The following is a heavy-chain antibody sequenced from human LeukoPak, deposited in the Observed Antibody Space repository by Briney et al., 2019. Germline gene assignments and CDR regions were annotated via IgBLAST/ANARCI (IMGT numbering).Heavy chain of an antibody. Sequence: PGGSLRLSCAASGFTVSSNYMSWVRQAPGTGLEWVSEIYSDGSTYYAASVKGRFSISRDKSKNTVYLQMNSLRSEDTAVYYCAVDPYYYDSGWFDFWGQGTLVIVSS. J-gene: IGHJ5*01. CDR3: AVDPYYYDSGWFDF. V-gene: IGHV3-53*05. CDR1: GFTVSSNY. CDR2: IYSDGST. D-gene: IGHD3-22*01.